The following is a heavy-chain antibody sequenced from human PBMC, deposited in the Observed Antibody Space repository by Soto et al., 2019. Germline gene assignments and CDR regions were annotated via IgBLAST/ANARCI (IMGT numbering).Heavy chain of an antibody. CDR2: MNPNSGNT. CDR3: ARMATSGTLNWFDP. Sequence: ASVKVSRKASGYTFGNNDISWVRKATGQGLEWMGWMNPNSGNTGYAQKFQGRVSMTRNTSITTAYLELSSLRSDDTAIYYCARMATSGTLNWFDPWGQGTLVTVSS. V-gene: IGHV1-8*01. CDR1: GYTFGNND. J-gene: IGHJ5*02.